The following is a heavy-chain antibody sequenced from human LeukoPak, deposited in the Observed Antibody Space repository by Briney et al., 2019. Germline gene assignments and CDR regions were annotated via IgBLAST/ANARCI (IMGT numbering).Heavy chain of an antibody. CDR1: GGSISSGGSY. J-gene: IGHJ4*02. CDR3: AREALLDAIDY. CDR2: IYYSGST. Sequence: PSETLSLTCTVSGGSISSGGSYWSWIRQHPGKGLEWIGYIYYSGSTYYNPSLKSRVTISVDTSKNQFSLKLSSVTAADTAVYYCAREALLDAIDYWGQGTLVTVSS. V-gene: IGHV4-31*03. D-gene: IGHD3-9*01.